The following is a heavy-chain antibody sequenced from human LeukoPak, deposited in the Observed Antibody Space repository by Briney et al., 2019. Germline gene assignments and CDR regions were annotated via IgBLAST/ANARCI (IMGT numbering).Heavy chain of an antibody. J-gene: IGHJ4*02. V-gene: IGHV1-2*02. CDR1: GYTFTGYY. CDR3: ARVDDYGGNSVGY. CDR2: INPNSGST. Sequence: ASVKVSCKASGYTFTGYYMHWVRQAPGQGLEWMGWINPNSGSTNHAQKFQGRVTMIRDPSTSTVYMELSSLRFEDTAVYYCARVDDYGGNSVGYWGQGTLVTVSS. D-gene: IGHD4-23*01.